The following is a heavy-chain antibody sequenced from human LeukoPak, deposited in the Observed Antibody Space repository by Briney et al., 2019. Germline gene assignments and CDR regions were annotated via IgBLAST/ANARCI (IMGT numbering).Heavy chain of an antibody. V-gene: IGHV4-38-2*02. CDR1: GYSITSGYY. J-gene: IGHJ4*02. Sequence: SETLSLTCTVSGYSITSGYYWGWIRQPPGKGLEWIGSIYHSGSTFYNPSLKSRVTISVDKSKNQFSLKLSSVTAADTAVYYCARDRSGTYDSWGQGTPVTVSS. CDR3: ARDRSGTYDS. D-gene: IGHD1-26*01. CDR2: IYHSGST.